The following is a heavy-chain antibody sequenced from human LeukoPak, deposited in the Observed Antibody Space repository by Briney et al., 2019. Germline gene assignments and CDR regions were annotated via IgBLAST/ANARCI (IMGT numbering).Heavy chain of an antibody. J-gene: IGHJ4*02. CDR2: ISSSSSYI. Sequence: PGGSLRLSCAASGFTFSSYSMNWVRQAPGKGLEWVSSISSSSSYIYYADSVKGRFTISRDNAKNSLYLQMNSLRAEDTAVYYCAKLQQWLVTQGTPDYWGQGTLVTVSS. V-gene: IGHV3-21*01. CDR3: AKLQQWLVTQGTPDY. D-gene: IGHD6-19*01. CDR1: GFTFSSYS.